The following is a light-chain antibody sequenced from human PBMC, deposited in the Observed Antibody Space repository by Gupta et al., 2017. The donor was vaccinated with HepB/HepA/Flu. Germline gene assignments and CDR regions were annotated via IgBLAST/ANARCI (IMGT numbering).Light chain of an antibody. J-gene: IGLJ1*01. V-gene: IGLV3-1*01. CDR1: KLGDKF. CDR2: QDN. Sequence: SYELAQPPSVSVSPGQTDSITCLGDKLGDKFASCYQQRPGRSPVLVIYQDNKRPSGIPERFSGSNAENTATLTISGAQAMDEADYFWQVWVSTTAVFGPGTTVTVL. CDR3: QVWVSTTAV.